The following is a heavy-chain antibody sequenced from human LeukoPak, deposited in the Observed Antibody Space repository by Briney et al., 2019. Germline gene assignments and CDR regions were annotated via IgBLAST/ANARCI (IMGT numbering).Heavy chain of an antibody. CDR2: TSYDGSNK. J-gene: IGHJ4*02. D-gene: IGHD3-10*01. Sequence: GGSLRLSCAASGFSFSSYGMHWVRQAPGKGLEWVAVTSYDGSNKYYADSVKGRFTISRDNSKNTLYLQMDSLRAEDTAVYYCAKDRGFGVFFQYYFDYWGQGTLVTASS. V-gene: IGHV3-30*18. CDR3: AKDRGFGVFFQYYFDY. CDR1: GFSFSSYG.